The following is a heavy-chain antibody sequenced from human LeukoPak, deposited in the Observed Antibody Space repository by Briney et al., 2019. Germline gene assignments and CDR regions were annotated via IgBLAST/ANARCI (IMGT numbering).Heavy chain of an antibody. CDR2: INPSGGST. V-gene: IGHV1-46*01. J-gene: IGHJ6*02. Sequence: ASVKVSCKASGYTFTNYYIHWVRQAPGQGLEWMGMINPSGGSTNYAQKFQGRVTMTRDTSTSTVYMELSSLRSEDTAIYYCARGGTYYYYYGMDVWGQGTTVIVSS. CDR1: GYTFTNYY. CDR3: ARGGTYYYYYGMDV. D-gene: IGHD1-26*01.